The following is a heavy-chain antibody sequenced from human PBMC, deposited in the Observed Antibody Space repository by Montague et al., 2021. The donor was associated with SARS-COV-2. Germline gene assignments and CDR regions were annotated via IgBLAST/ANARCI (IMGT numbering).Heavy chain of an antibody. CDR1: GGSISSNY. D-gene: IGHD3-10*01. J-gene: IGHJ4*02. CDR2: IYYSGST. Sequence: SETLSLTCTVSGGSISSNYWNWIRQPPGRGPEWIGYIYYSGSTNYNPSLESRVTISADTSKNHFSHKLRSVTAADTAVYYCAREISGPDYFDYWGQGTLVTVSS. V-gene: IGHV4-59*01. CDR3: AREISGPDYFDY.